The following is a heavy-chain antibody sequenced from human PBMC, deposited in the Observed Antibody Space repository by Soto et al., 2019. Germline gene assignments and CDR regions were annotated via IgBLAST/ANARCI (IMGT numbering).Heavy chain of an antibody. V-gene: IGHV4-30-2*01. CDR3: AREASGYSGYESYYYYYGMDV. D-gene: IGHD5-12*01. J-gene: IGHJ6*02. CDR2: IYHSGST. Sequence: PSETLSLTCAVSGGSISSGGYSWSWIRQPPGKGLEWIGYIYHSGSTYYNPSLKSRVTISVDRSKNQFSLKLSSVTAADTAVYYCAREASGYSGYESYYYYYGMDVWGQGTTVTVSS. CDR1: GGSISSGGYS.